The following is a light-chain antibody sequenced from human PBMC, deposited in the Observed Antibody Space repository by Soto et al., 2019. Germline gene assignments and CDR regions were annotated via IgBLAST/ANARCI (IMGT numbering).Light chain of an antibody. CDR1: QSVSSSY. Sequence: EIVLTQSPGTLSLSPGERATLSCRASQSVSSSYLAWYQQKPGQAPRLLLHGASSRATGIPDRFSGSGSGPDFTLTISGLEPEDFAVYYCQQYGSSPWTFGQGTKVEIK. CDR2: GAS. J-gene: IGKJ1*01. CDR3: QQYGSSPWT. V-gene: IGKV3-20*01.